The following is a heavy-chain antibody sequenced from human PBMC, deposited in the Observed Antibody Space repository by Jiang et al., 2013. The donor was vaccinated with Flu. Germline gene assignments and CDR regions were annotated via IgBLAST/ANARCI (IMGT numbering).Heavy chain of an antibody. CDR2: INPSGGST. D-gene: IGHD3-22*01. J-gene: IGHJ3*02. CDR3: ARVLRDRYYDSSGYYYVGAFDI. CDR1: GYTFTSYY. Sequence: AEVKKPGASVKVSCKASGYTFTSYYMHWVRQAPGQGLEWMGVINPSGGSTSYAQKFQGRVTMTRDTSTSTVYMELSSLRSEDTAVYYCARVLRDRYYDSSGYYYVGAFDIWGQGTMVTVSS. V-gene: IGHV1-46*01.